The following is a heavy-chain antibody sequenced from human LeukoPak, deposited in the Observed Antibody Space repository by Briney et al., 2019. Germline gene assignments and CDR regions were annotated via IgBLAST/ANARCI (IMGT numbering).Heavy chain of an antibody. CDR3: ARTNPVYGDYDC. Sequence: GSLRLSCAVSGFSVNDNYMSWVRQAPGKGLQWVSVTFPDGRTYYADSVKGRFTISRDLARNTLLLQMHSLRADDTAVHYCARTNPVYGDYDCWGQGTLVTVSS. D-gene: IGHD4-17*01. CDR2: TFPDGRT. J-gene: IGHJ4*02. V-gene: IGHV3-53*01. CDR1: GFSVNDNY.